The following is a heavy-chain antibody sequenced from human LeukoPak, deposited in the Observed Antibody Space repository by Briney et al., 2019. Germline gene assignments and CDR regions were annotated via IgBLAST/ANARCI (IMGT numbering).Heavy chain of an antibody. CDR3: ARPYFHYSSGPRFDY. CDR2: FYHSGST. Sequence: PSETLSLTCAVSGYSISSGYYWGWIRPPPGKGLEWIGSFYHSGSTYYKPSLKSRVTISVDTSKNQFSLKLSSVTAADTAVYYCARPYFHYSSGPRFDYWGQGTLFTVSS. J-gene: IGHJ4*02. D-gene: IGHD6-19*01. CDR1: GYSISSGYY. V-gene: IGHV4-38-2*01.